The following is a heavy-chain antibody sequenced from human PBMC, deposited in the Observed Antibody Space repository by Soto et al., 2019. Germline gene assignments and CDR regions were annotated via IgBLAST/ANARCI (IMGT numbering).Heavy chain of an antibody. J-gene: IGHJ6*02. V-gene: IGHV1-69*12. CDR2: IIPIFGTA. CDR3: ARDLSATVTGDYYYGMDV. D-gene: IGHD4-17*01. Sequence: QVQLVQSGAEVKKPGSSVKVSCKASGGTFSSYAIGWVRQAPGQGLEWMGGIIPIFGTANYAQKFQGRVTITADESTSTAYMELSSLRSEDTAVYYCARDLSATVTGDYYYGMDVWGQGTTVTVSS. CDR1: GGTFSSYA.